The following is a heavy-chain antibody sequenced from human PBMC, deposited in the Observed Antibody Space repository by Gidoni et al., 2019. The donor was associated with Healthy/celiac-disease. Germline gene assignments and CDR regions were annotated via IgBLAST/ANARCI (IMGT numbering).Heavy chain of an antibody. CDR3: AKDGAITMIGRRNYFDY. Sequence: EVQLLESGGGLVQPGGSLRLSCAASGFTFSSYAMSWVRQAPGKGLEWVSAISGSGGSTYDADSVKGRFTISRDNSKNTLYLQMNSLRAEDTAVYYCAKDGAITMIGRRNYFDYWGQGTLVTVSS. J-gene: IGHJ4*02. CDR1: GFTFSSYA. V-gene: IGHV3-23*01. CDR2: ISGSGGST. D-gene: IGHD3-22*01.